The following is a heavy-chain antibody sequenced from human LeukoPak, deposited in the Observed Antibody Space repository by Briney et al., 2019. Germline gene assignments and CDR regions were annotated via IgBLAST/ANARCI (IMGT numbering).Heavy chain of an antibody. D-gene: IGHD3-22*01. CDR2: INHSRST. J-gene: IGHJ3*02. V-gene: IGHV4-34*01. CDR3: ARGARITMIVVRPLAFDI. CDR1: GGSFSGYY. Sequence: PSETLSLTCAVYGGSFSGYYWYWIRQPPGKGLEWIGEINHSRSTNLNPSLKSRVTISVDTSKNQFSLKLSSVTAADTAVYYCARGARITMIVVRPLAFDIWGQGTMVTVSS.